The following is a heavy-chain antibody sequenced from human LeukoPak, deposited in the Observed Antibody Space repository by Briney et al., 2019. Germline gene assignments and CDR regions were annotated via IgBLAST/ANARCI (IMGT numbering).Heavy chain of an antibody. CDR2: TFYRSKWFN. Sequence: SQTLSLTCAISGDSVSTNSAAWNWIRQSPSRGLEWLGRTFYRSKWFNEYALSVKSRISIESDTSKNQFSLHLNSVTPEDTAVYYCARLRLPTNFFDYWGQGALFTVSS. CDR3: ARLRLPTNFFDY. J-gene: IGHJ4*02. CDR1: GDSVSTNSAA. V-gene: IGHV6-1*01.